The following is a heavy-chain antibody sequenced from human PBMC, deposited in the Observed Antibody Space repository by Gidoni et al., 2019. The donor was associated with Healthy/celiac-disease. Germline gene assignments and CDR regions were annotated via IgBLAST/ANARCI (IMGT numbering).Heavy chain of an antibody. CDR3: ARDGTVVTPGYFDY. V-gene: IGHV4-38-2*02. D-gene: IGHD2-21*02. J-gene: IGHJ4*02. CDR2: IYHSGST. CDR1: GYSISSGYY. Sequence: QVQLQESGPGLVKPSETLSLTCTVSGYSISSGYYGGWLRPPPGKGREWIGSIYHSGSTYYNPSLKSRVTISVDTSKNQFSLKLSSVTAADTAVYYCARDGTVVTPGYFDYWGQGTLVTVSS.